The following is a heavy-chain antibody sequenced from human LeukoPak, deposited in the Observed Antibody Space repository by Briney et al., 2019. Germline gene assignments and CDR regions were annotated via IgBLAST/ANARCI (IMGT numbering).Heavy chain of an antibody. CDR3: GGLHLWWTNWFDP. Sequence: NPSETLSLTCGVNGGSFSNYFWTWIRQSPGKELEWIGDIHNSGRDNHNPSLGSRVTISFDTSENQFSLKMTSVTAADTSVYSKGGLHLWWTNWFDPWGQGTSVTVSS. CDR2: IHNSGRD. D-gene: IGHD5-18*01. V-gene: IGHV4-34*01. CDR1: GGSFSNYF. J-gene: IGHJ5*02.